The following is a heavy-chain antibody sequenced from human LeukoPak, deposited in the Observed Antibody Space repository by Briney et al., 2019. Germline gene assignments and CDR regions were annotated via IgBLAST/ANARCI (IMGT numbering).Heavy chain of an antibody. CDR2: ISGSGGST. Sequence: PGGSLRLSCAASGFTFSIYATSWVRQAPGKGLEWVSAISGSGGSTSYADSVKGRFTISRDNSKNTLYLQMNSLRAEDTAVYYCTRDSTTFRFGYWGQGTLVTVSS. CDR3: TRDSTTFRFGY. V-gene: IGHV3-23*01. CDR1: GFTFSIYA. J-gene: IGHJ4*02. D-gene: IGHD4-11*01.